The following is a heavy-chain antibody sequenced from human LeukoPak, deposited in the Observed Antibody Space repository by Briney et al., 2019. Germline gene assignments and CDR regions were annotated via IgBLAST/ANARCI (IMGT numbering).Heavy chain of an antibody. D-gene: IGHD3-22*01. V-gene: IGHV3-23*01. J-gene: IGHJ4*02. CDR2: ISGSGGST. Sequence: GGSLRLSCAVSGFTFSSYWMSWVRQAPGKGLEWVSAISGSGGSTYYADSVKGRFTISRDNSKNTLYLQMNSLRAEDTAVYYCAKSKYYYDSSGYRFDYWGQGTLVTVSS. CDR3: AKSKYYYDSSGYRFDY. CDR1: GFTFSSYW.